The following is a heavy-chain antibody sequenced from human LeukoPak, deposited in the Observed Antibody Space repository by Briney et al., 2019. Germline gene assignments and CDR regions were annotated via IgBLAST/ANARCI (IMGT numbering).Heavy chain of an antibody. J-gene: IGHJ5*02. D-gene: IGHD2-15*01. CDR1: GFTFSSYW. Sequence: GSLRLSCAASGFTFSSYWMSWIRQPPGKGLEWIGSMYYSGSTYYNPSLKSRVTISVDTSKNQFSVKLSSETAADTAVYYCARETSSRFDPWGQGTLVTVSS. CDR2: MYYSGST. CDR3: ARETSSRFDP. V-gene: IGHV4-39*07.